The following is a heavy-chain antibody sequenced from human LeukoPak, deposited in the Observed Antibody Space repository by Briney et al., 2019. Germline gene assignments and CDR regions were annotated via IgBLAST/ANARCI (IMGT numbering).Heavy chain of an antibody. D-gene: IGHD6-13*01. CDR2: INHSGST. CDR3: ARLVPTQVRRVYYFDY. CDR1: GGSFSGYY. J-gene: IGHJ4*02. V-gene: IGHV4-34*01. Sequence: SETLSLTCAVYGGSFSGYYWSWIRQPPGKGLECIGEINHSGSTNCNPSLKSRVTISVDTSKNQFSLKLSSVTAADTAVYCCARLVPTQVRRVYYFDYWGQGTLVTVSS.